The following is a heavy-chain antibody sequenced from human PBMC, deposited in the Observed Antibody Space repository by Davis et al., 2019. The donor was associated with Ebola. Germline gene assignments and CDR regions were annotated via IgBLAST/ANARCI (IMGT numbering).Heavy chain of an antibody. D-gene: IGHD2-2*01. J-gene: IGHJ4*02. CDR3: ARSIVVVPGPVDY. Sequence: ASVKVSCKASGYTFTGYYMHWVRQAPGQGLEWMGLINPKSGDTKYAHKFQGRVTMTRDTSISTAYMELSRLTSDDTAVYYCARSIVVVPGPVDYWGQGTLVTVSS. CDR2: INPKSGDT. CDR1: GYTFTGYY. V-gene: IGHV1-2*02.